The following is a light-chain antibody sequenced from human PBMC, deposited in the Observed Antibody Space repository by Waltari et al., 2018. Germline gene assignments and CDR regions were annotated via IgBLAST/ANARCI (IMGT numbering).Light chain of an antibody. CDR2: GAS. Sequence: DIQMTQSPSSVSASVGDRVTITCRASQDINNWLAWYQQKPGKAPNLLIYGASSLQTGVPARFTGSGSGTEFTLTISSLQPEDFATDYCQQAKSFPITFGPGTTVDIK. CDR1: QDINNW. V-gene: IGKV1-12*01. CDR3: QQAKSFPIT. J-gene: IGKJ3*01.